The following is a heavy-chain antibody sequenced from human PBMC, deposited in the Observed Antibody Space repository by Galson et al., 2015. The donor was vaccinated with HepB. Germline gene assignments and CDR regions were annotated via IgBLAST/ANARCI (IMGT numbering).Heavy chain of an antibody. J-gene: IGHJ6*02. CDR1: GYTFTSYG. CDR3: ARDEALAATGVIYYYGMDV. D-gene: IGHD6-13*01. CDR2: INTYNGKR. Sequence: SVKVSCKASGYTFTSYGISWVRQAPGQGLEWMGWINTYNGKRNYAQKLQGRVTMTTDTSTTTAYMELRSLTSDDTAMYYCARDEALAATGVIYYYGMDVWGQGTTVTVSS. V-gene: IGHV1-18*04.